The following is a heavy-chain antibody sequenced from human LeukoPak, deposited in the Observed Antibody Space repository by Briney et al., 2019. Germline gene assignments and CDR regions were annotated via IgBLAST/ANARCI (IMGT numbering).Heavy chain of an antibody. V-gene: IGHV3-23*01. CDR1: GFTFTSYA. Sequence: GGSLRLSCAASGFTFTSYAMSWARQAPGKGLEGFSAIIGSGGSTYYADSVKGRFTISRDNSKNTLYLQMNSLRAEDTAVYYCAKGLGSSGWYYYYYMDVWGKGTTVTVSS. CDR3: AKGLGSSGWYYYYYMDV. CDR2: IIGSGGST. D-gene: IGHD6-19*01. J-gene: IGHJ6*03.